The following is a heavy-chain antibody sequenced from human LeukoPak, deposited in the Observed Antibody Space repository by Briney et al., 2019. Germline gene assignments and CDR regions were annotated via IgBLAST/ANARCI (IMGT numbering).Heavy chain of an antibody. J-gene: IGHJ4*02. V-gene: IGHV1-69*01. CDR1: GGTFSSYA. CDR2: IIPIFGTA. Sequence: GASVTVSCKASGGTFSSYAISWVRQAPGQGLEWMGGIIPIFGTANYAQKFQGRVTITADESTSTAYMGLSSLRSEDTAVYYCARGDGAYCGGDCYWGPFDYWGQGTLVTVSS. D-gene: IGHD2-21*02. CDR3: ARGDGAYCGGDCYWGPFDY.